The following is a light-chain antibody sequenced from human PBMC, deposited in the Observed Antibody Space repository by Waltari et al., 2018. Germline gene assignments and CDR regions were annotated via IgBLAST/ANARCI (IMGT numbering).Light chain of an antibody. Sequence: QSVLTQPPSVSGAPGQRVTISSTRSGSNIRAGYDVPWYQPLPRAAPKLLIYGSTSRPLGVPDRFFGSTSGTSASLAITGLQAEDEADYYCQSYDTSLSVVFGGGTKLTVL. CDR2: GST. V-gene: IGLV1-40*01. J-gene: IGLJ3*02. CDR3: QSYDTSLSVV. CDR1: GSNIRAGYD.